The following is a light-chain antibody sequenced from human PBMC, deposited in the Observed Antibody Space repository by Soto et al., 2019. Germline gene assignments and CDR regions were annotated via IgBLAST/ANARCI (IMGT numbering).Light chain of an antibody. V-gene: IGKV3-11*01. CDR2: DAS. J-gene: IGKJ5*01. CDR1: QSVSSY. Sequence: EIVLTQSPATLSLSPGERATLSCRASQSVSSYLAWYQQKPGQAPRLLIYDASNRATGIPARFSGSGSGTDFTLTISSLEPEDFAVYYCKQEINRLITFGQLTLLEIK. CDR3: KQEINRLIT.